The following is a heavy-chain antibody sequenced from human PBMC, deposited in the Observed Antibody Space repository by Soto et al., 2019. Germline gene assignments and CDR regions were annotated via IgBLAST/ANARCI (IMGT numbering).Heavy chain of an antibody. CDR2: IDHSGST. D-gene: IGHD3-3*01. CDR1: GGSSSGYY. J-gene: IGHJ6*02. Sequence: SETLSLTCAVYGGSSSGYYWSWIRQTPGKGLEWIGEIDHSGSTNYNPSLKSRVTISIDPSEDQFSLKLSSVTAADTGVFYCARKGGGRYDFWRKAMDVWGQGTAVTVSS. V-gene: IGHV4-34*01. CDR3: ARKGGGRYDFWRKAMDV.